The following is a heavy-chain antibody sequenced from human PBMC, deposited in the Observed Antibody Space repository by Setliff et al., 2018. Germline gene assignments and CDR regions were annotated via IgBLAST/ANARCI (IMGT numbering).Heavy chain of an antibody. V-gene: IGHV4-31*03. CDR2: IYYSGST. CDR1: GGSINSGGYY. CDR3: ARDRLLVGARYAMDV. Sequence: SETLSLTCTVSGGSINSGGYYWSWLRQHPGKGLEWIGYIYYSGSTYYNPSLKSRVTISVDTSKNQFSLKLSSVTAADTAVYYCARDRLLVGARYAMDVWGKGTTVTVSS. J-gene: IGHJ6*03. D-gene: IGHD1-26*01.